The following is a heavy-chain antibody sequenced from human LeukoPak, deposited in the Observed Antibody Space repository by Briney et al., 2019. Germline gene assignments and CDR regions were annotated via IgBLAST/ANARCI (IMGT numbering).Heavy chain of an antibody. CDR3: ARGHYGMDV. CDR1: GSTFSDWY. CDR2: ISTSGSSI. Sequence: GGSLRLSCAASGSTFSDWYLSWVRQAPGNRPEWVSYISTSGSSIYYAESVKGRFTISRDNAKNSLYLQMNSLRAEDTAVYYCARGHYGMDVWGQGTTVTVSS. V-gene: IGHV3-11*01. J-gene: IGHJ6*02.